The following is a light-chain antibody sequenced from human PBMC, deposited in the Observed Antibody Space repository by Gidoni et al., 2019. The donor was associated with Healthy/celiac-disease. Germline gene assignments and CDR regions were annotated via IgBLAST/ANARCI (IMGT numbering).Light chain of an antibody. Sequence: EIVLTQSPGTLSLSPGDRDTLSCRASQSVSSSYLAWYQQKPGQAPRLLIYGASSRATGIPDRFSGSGSGTDFTLTISRLEPEDFAVYYCQQYGSSPAGTFGQGTKVEIK. J-gene: IGKJ1*01. CDR3: QQYGSSPAGT. CDR2: GAS. V-gene: IGKV3-20*01. CDR1: QSVSSSY.